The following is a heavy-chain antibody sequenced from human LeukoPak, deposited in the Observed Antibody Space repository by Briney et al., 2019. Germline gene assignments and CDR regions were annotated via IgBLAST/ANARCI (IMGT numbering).Heavy chain of an antibody. Sequence: GGSLRLSCAASGFTVSSNYMSWVRQAPGKGLEWVSVIYSGGSTYYADSVKGRFTISRDNSKNTLYLQMNSLRAEDTAVYYCAREPLYQPQSNYYYYGMDVWGQGTTVTVSS. CDR1: GFTVSSNY. CDR2: IYSGGST. V-gene: IGHV3-66*01. D-gene: IGHD2-2*01. CDR3: AREPLYQPQSNYYYYGMDV. J-gene: IGHJ6*02.